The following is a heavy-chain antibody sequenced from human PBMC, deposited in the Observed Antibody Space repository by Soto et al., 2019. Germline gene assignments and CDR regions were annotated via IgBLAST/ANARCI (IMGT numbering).Heavy chain of an antibody. CDR3: ARDRARYNWNDNWFDP. D-gene: IGHD1-20*01. J-gene: IGHJ5*02. CDR2: IIPIFGTA. Sequence: GASVKVSCKASGGTFSSYAISWVRQAPGQGLEWMGGIIPIFGTANYAQKFQGRVTITADESTSTAYMELSSLRSEDTAVYYCARDRARYNWNDNWFDPWGQGTLVTVSS. CDR1: GGTFSSYA. V-gene: IGHV1-69*13.